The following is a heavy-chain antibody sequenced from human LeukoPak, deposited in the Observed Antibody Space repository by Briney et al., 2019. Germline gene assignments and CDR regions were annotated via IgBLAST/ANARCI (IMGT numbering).Heavy chain of an antibody. CDR1: GFTFSSYE. J-gene: IGHJ4*02. Sequence: PGGSLRLSCAASGFTFSSYEMNWVRQAPGKGLEWVSYISSSGSTIYYADSVKGRFTISRDNAKNSLYLQMNSLRAEDTAVYYCARAVAGCFDYWGQGTLVTVSS. V-gene: IGHV3-48*03. CDR3: ARAVAGCFDY. D-gene: IGHD6-19*01. CDR2: ISSSGSTI.